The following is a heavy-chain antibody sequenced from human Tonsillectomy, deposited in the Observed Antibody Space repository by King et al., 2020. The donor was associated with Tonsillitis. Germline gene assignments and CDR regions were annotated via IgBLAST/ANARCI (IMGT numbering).Heavy chain of an antibody. CDR2: ISYDGSTE. J-gene: IGHJ4*02. Sequence: VQLVESGGGVVQPGRSLRLSCAASGFTFSSSGMHWVRQAPGKGREWVAIISYDGSTEHYADSGKGRFTISRDNSKNTLYLQMNSLRAEDTAIYFCAKDNWGSLESSFDYWGQGTLVTVSS. CDR1: GFTFSSSG. V-gene: IGHV3-30*18. D-gene: IGHD7-27*01. CDR3: AKDNWGSLESSFDY.